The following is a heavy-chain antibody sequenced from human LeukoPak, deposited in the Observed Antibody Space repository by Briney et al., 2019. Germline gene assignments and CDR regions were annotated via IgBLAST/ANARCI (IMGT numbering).Heavy chain of an antibody. CDR1: GFIFSHHG. CDR2: IRTNGVTT. CDR3: VKYDAWVQYQD. Sequence: GGSLRLSCAASGFIFSHHGMNWVRQAPGKGLEWVSGIRTNGVTTYYADSVKGRFIISRYNSKNTVDLQMSSLRAEDTALYYCVKYDAWVQYQDWGQGTLVTVSS. V-gene: IGHV3-23*01. J-gene: IGHJ4*02. D-gene: IGHD5-24*01.